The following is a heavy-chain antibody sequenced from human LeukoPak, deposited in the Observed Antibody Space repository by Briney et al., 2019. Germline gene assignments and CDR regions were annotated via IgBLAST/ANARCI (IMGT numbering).Heavy chain of an antibody. CDR2: ISGSGVST. CDR1: GFTFSSSA. CDR3: ARGTTVLNY. J-gene: IGHJ4*02. D-gene: IGHD1/OR15-1a*01. V-gene: IGHV3-23*01. Sequence: GGSLRLSCAASGFTFSSSASAMSWVRQAAGRGLEWVSTISGSGVSTYYADSVKGRFTISTDNSKSTLYLQMNSLGDEDTAVYYCARGTTVLNYWGQGTLVTVSS.